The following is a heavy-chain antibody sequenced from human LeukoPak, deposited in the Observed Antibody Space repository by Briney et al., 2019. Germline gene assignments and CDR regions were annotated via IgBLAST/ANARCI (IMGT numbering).Heavy chain of an antibody. Sequence: GGSLRLSCAASGFTFSSYSMNWVRQAPGKGLEWVSSISSSSSYIYYADSVKGRFTISRDNAKNSLYLQMNSLRTEDTAVYYCARGGSYAAFDIWGQGTMVTVSS. V-gene: IGHV3-21*01. D-gene: IGHD1-26*01. CDR1: GFTFSSYS. J-gene: IGHJ3*02. CDR2: ISSSSSYI. CDR3: ARGGSYAAFDI.